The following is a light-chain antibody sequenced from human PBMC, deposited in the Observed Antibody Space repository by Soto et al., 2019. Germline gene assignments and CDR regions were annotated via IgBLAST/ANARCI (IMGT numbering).Light chain of an antibody. CDR1: SSDVGGYNY. CDR2: DVS. Sequence: QSVLTQPASVSGSPGQSITISCTGTSSDVGGYNYVSWYQQHPGKAPKLMIYDVSNRTSGVSNRFSGSKSGNTASLTISGLQAEDKTDYYSSSYTSSSTLYIFGTGIKLPVL. J-gene: IGLJ1*01. CDR3: SSYTSSSTLYI. V-gene: IGLV2-14*01.